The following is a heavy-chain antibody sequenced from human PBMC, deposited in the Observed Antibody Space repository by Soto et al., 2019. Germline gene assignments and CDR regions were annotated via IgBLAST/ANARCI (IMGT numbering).Heavy chain of an antibody. CDR1: GYTFTSYG. CDR2: ISAYNGNT. J-gene: IGHJ4*02. D-gene: IGHD6-19*01. CDR3: ARSSGWYYFDY. V-gene: IGHV1-18*01. Sequence: QVQLVQSGAEVKKPGASVKVSCKASGYTFTSYGISWVRQAPGQGLEWMGWISAYNGNTNYAQKLQGRVTMTTDTATSTAHMELRSLRSDDTALYYCARSSGWYYFDYWGQGTLVTVSS.